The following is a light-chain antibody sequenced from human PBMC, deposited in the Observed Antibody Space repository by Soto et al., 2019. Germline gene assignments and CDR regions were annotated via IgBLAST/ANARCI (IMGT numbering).Light chain of an antibody. CDR3: QQSYITPWT. CDR2: AAS. J-gene: IGKJ1*01. CDR1: QSINTY. V-gene: IGKV1-39*01. Sequence: DIQMTQSPSSLSASVGDRVTMTCRASQSINTYLNWYQQKPGKAPKLLIYAASNLQRGVPSRFGGSGSGTDFTLTISSLQPEDFGSYYCQQSYITPWTFGQGTKVEI.